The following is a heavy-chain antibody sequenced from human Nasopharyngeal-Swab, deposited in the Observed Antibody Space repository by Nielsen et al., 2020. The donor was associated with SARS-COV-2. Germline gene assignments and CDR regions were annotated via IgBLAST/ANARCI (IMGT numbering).Heavy chain of an antibody. CDR3: AKSRGDTTMAHYYYYLDV. CDR1: GLPFNNYA. V-gene: IGHV3-23*01. Sequence: GEFLKISCAVSGLPFNNYAVTWVRQAPGKGLEWVSIISSSGTDTYYADYVKGRFTISRDNSKNTLYLQMNSLRAEDSAIYYCAKSRGDTTMAHYYYYLDVWGKGTTVTVSS. CDR2: ISSSGTDT. D-gene: IGHD5-24*01. J-gene: IGHJ6*03.